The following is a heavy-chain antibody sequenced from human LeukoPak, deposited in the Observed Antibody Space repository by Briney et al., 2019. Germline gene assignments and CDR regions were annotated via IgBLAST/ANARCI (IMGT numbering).Heavy chain of an antibody. CDR1: GGTFSSYA. D-gene: IGHD1-7*01. CDR2: IIPIFGTA. CDR3: ARSRTGTGVWYYYYYGMDV. V-gene: IGHV1-69*05. J-gene: IGHJ6*02. Sequence: EASVKVSCKASGGTFSSYAISWVRQAPGQGLEWMGGIIPIFGTANYAQKFQGRVTMTRNTSISTAYMELSSLRSEDTAVYYCARSRTGTGVWYYYYYGMDVWGQGTTVTVSS.